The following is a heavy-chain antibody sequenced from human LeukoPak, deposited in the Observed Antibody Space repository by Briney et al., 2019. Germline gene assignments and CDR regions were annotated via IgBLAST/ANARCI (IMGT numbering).Heavy chain of an antibody. CDR2: ISSGASN. D-gene: IGHD5-12*01. CDR1: GGSISGNL. CDR3: AKEPTSGREPTSGRPLDY. Sequence: PTESLSLTRTVSGGSISGNLWGSIRQPAGKGLGWIGRISSGASNNYNPSLKSRVTMSLDTSKNHLSLNLGSVTAADTAVDYCAKEPTSGREPTSGRPLDYWGQGTLVTVSS. V-gene: IGHV4-4*07. J-gene: IGHJ4*02.